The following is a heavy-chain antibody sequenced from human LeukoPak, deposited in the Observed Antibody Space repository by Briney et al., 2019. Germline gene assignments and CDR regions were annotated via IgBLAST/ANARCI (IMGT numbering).Heavy chain of an antibody. CDR2: VYYSGSS. Sequence: PSENLSLTCIVSGGSMNNFFWTWIRQTPEKRLEWIGYVYYSGSSKYNPSLERRVTISLDTSKNQFSLRLTSVTAADTAIYYCARGSGEVSTISEAFDIWGQGTAVTVSS. J-gene: IGHJ3*02. CDR3: ARGSGEVSTISEAFDI. D-gene: IGHD5-24*01. CDR1: GGSMNNFF. V-gene: IGHV4-59*01.